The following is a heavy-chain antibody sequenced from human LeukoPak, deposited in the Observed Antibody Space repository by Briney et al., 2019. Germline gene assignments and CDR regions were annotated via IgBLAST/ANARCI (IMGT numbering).Heavy chain of an antibody. CDR1: GFTVNNYY. J-gene: IGHJ4*02. CDR2: LYSGGMT. CDR3: ARMFGGNYYGYYFDY. Sequence: PGGSLRLSCAASGFTVNNYYMTWVRQAPGKGLECVSILYSGGMTYYADSVKGRFTISTDTSKNTVNLQMNSLRAEDTAIYYCARMFGGNYYGYYFDYSGQGSMLTVSS. D-gene: IGHD1-26*01. V-gene: IGHV3-53*01.